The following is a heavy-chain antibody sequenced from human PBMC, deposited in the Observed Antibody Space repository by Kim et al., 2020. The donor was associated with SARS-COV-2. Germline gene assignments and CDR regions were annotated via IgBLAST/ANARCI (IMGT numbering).Heavy chain of an antibody. D-gene: IGHD1-26*01. CDR1: GFTFSSYS. J-gene: IGHJ4*02. CDR2: ISSGGISI. V-gene: IGHV3-48*04. Sequence: GGSLRLSCAASGFTFSSYSMNWVRQAPGKGLEWVSYISSGGISIYYADSVKGRFTISRDNAKNSLHLQMNSLRAEDTAVYYCARDRHSGSYFNYWGQGTLVTVSS. CDR3: ARDRHSGSYFNY.